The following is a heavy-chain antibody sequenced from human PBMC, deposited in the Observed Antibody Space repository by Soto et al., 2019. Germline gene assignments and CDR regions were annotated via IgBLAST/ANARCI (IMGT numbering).Heavy chain of an antibody. CDR1: GFTLSSYA. J-gene: IGHJ6*02. CDR3: ARGDRGVSGSPASYYYSGWDV. Sequence: DVQLLESGGNLVQPGGSLTLSCSASGFTLSSYAMSWVRQAPGKGLEWVSSISAGGDMTYNADSVKGRFTISRDNANNAVFLRMHTLRIEATALYYCARGDRGVSGSPASYYYSGWDVWGQGATVTVS. D-gene: IGHD2-8*02. V-gene: IGHV3-23*01. CDR2: ISAGGDMT.